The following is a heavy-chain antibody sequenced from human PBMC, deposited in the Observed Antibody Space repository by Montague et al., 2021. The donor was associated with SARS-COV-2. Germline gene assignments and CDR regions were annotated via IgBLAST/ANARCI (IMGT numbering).Heavy chain of an antibody. CDR1: GGSISSGPYY. CDR2: INYSGTT. Sequence: SETLSLTCTVSGGSISSGPYYWGWVRQPPGKGLEWIGTINYSGTTYYNPSLKSRVTISVDTSKNQFSLKVNSVTAADTAVYYCARRAEWQLSWSCDLWGHGTLVTVSS. V-gene: IGHV4-39*01. D-gene: IGHD1-26*01. J-gene: IGHJ2*01. CDR3: ARRAEWQLSWSCDL.